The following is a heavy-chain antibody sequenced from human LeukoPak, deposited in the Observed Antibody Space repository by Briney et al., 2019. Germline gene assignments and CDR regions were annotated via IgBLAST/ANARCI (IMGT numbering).Heavy chain of an antibody. Sequence: GGSLRLSCAASGFTFGSYAMSWVRQAPGMGLEWVSGISGSGGSTNYADSVKGRFTISRDNSKNTLFLQMNSLRAEDTAVYYCARDDFWSGYPYYYYMDVWGKGTTVTVSS. V-gene: IGHV3-23*01. J-gene: IGHJ6*03. D-gene: IGHD3-3*01. CDR3: ARDDFWSGYPYYYYMDV. CDR1: GFTFGSYA. CDR2: ISGSGGST.